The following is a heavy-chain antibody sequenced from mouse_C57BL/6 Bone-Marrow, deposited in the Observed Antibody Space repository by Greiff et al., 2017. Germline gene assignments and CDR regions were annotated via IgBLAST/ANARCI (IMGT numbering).Heavy chain of an antibody. J-gene: IGHJ3*01. CDR1: GYTFTDYE. CDR2: IDPETGGT. CDR3: TSLANYAY. V-gene: IGHV1-15*01. Sequence: QLQQSGAELVRPGASVTLSCKASGYTFTDYEMHWVKQTPVHGLEWIGAIDPETGGTAYNQKFKGKAILTADKSSSTAYMELRSLTSEDSAVYYCTSLANYAYWGQGTLVTVSA. D-gene: IGHD2-1*01.